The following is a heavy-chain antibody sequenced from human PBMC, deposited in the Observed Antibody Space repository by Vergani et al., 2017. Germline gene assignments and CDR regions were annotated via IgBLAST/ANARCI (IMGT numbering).Heavy chain of an antibody. J-gene: IGHJ4*02. CDR3: ARVKYYFDSSGPGFDY. D-gene: IGHD3-22*01. CDR1: GYTFDTYA. V-gene: IGHV1-3*01. Sequence: QVQLVQSGAEVKKPGASVRVSCWASGYTFDTYAMHWLRQAPGKRLEWMGWINVGNGNPKYSQKFQGRVTITRDTAASTAYMELSSLRSEDTAVYYGARVKYYFDSSGPGFDYWGQGALVTVSS. CDR2: INVGNGNP.